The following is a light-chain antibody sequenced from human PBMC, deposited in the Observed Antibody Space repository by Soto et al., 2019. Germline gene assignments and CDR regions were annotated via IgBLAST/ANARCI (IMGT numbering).Light chain of an antibody. J-gene: IGKJ1*01. CDR1: QDISYY. CDR2: GAS. V-gene: IGKV1D-8*01. CDR3: QQYYSFPRT. Sequence: VIWVTQSPSLLSASTGDRVTISCRLSQDISYYLAWYQQKPGKAPELLIYGASTLQSGVPSRFIGSGSGTEFTLTISRLQSEDFATYYCQQYYSFPRTFGQGTKVDIK.